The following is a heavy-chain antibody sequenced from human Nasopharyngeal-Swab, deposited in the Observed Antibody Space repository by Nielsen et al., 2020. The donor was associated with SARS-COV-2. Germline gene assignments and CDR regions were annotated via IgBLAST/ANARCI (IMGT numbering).Heavy chain of an antibody. CDR3: ARQTIYSCGWFDS. V-gene: IGHV3-20*01. CDR1: GFTFDDYA. Sequence: GGSLRLSCAASGFTFDDYAMSWVRQVPGKGLEWVAYINWIGGRADYSDAVKGRFTISRDNAKNSLYLQMNSLRAEDTAIYHCARQTIYSCGWFDSWGQGNLVTVSS. CDR2: INWIGGRA. J-gene: IGHJ5*01. D-gene: IGHD3-3*01.